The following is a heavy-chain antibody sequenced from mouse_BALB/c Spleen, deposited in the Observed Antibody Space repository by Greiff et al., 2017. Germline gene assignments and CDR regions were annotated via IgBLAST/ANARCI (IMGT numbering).Heavy chain of an antibody. CDR3: ARWGRDYGYFDY. CDR2: IYPGGGYT. D-gene: IGHD1-1*01. J-gene: IGHJ2*01. V-gene: IGHV1-63*02. Sequence: QVQLKESGAELVRPGTSVKISCKASGYTFTNYWLGWVKQRPGHGLEWIGDIYPGGGYTNYNEKFKGKATLTADTSSSTAYMQLSSLTSEDSAVYFCARWGRDYGYFDYWGQGTTLTVSS. CDR1: GYTFTNYW.